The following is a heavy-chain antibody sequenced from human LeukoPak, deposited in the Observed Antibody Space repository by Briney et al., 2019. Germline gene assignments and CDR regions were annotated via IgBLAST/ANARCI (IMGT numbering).Heavy chain of an antibody. D-gene: IGHD4-17*01. Sequence: GGSLRLSCAASGFTFSTYWMTWVRQAPGKGLEWVATINQHASEKYYVDSVKGRFTISRDNAKDSLNLQMDSLRAEDTAVYFCARDGGYYGDLDYWGQGTLVTVSS. V-gene: IGHV3-7*01. CDR3: ARDGGYYGDLDY. CDR1: GFTFSTYW. CDR2: INQHASEK. J-gene: IGHJ4*02.